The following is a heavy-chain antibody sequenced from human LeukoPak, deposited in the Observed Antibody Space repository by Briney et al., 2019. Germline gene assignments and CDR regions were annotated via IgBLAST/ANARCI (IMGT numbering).Heavy chain of an antibody. Sequence: PSETLSLTCNVSGGSISSSSYYWGWIRQPPGTGLEWLGSMYYSGSSYYNPSLKSRVTISVDTSKNQFSLKLSSVTAADTAVYYCARTTEGGYSNGYFYYYYMDVWGKGTTVTISS. J-gene: IGHJ6*03. CDR1: GGSISSSSYY. V-gene: IGHV4-39*07. CDR2: MYYSGSS. D-gene: IGHD4-11*01. CDR3: ARTTEGGYSNGYFYYYYMDV.